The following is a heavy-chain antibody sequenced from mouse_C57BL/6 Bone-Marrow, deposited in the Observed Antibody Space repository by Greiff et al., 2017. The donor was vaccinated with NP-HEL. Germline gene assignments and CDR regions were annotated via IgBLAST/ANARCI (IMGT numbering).Heavy chain of an antibody. J-gene: IGHJ3*01. Sequence: QVQLQQSGAELVRPGTSVKVSCKASGYAFTNYLIEWVKQRPGQGLEWIGVINPGSGGTNYNEKFKGKATLTADKSSSTAYMQLSSLTSEDSAVYFCARERGAYWGQGTLVTVSA. CDR2: INPGSGGT. CDR1: GYAFTNYL. V-gene: IGHV1-54*01. CDR3: ARERGAY.